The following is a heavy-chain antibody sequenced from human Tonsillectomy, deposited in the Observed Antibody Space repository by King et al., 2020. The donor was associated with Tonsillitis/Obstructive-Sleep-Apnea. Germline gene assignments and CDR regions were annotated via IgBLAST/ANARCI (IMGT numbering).Heavy chain of an antibody. V-gene: IGHV1-46*01. J-gene: IGHJ3*02. CDR1: GYTFTTYF. CDR2: INPSSAIT. D-gene: IGHD3-10*01. Sequence: VQLVESGAEVKRPGASVKVSCKASGYTFTTYFLHWVRQAPGQGLEWMGVINPSSAITSYAQRFQGRVTVTRDTSTSTVFMELSSLRSEDTAVYYCARNQGVRDAFDIWGQGTMVIVSS. CDR3: ARNQGVRDAFDI.